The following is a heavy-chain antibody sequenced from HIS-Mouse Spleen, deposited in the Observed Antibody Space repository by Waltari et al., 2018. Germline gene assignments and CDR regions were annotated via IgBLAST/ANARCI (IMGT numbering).Heavy chain of an antibody. CDR1: GGSISSSSYY. V-gene: IGHV4-39*07. CDR3: ATLYSSSWYGVDY. Sequence: QLQLQESGPGLVKPSETLSLTCTVSGGSISSSSYYWGWIRQPPGKGLEWIGSIYYSGSTYYNPSIKSRVTISVDTSKNQFSLKLSSVTAADTAVYYCATLYSSSWYGVDYWGQGTLVTVSS. J-gene: IGHJ4*02. D-gene: IGHD6-13*01. CDR2: IYYSGST.